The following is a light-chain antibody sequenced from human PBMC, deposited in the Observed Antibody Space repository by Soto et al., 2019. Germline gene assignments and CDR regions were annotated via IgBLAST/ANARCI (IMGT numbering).Light chain of an antibody. V-gene: IGLV2-8*01. Sequence: QSALTQPPSASGSPGQSVTISCTGTSSDVGGYNYVSWYQQHPGKAPKLKIYEGRKRPSGVSNRFSGSKSGNTASLTISGLQTEDEAYYYCCSYAGDVTVLFGGGTKVTVL. J-gene: IGLJ2*01. CDR3: CSYAGDVTVL. CDR2: EGR. CDR1: SSDVGGYNY.